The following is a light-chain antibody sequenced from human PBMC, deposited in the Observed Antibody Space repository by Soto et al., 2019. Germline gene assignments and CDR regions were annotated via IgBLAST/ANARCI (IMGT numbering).Light chain of an antibody. CDR3: QQFFKAPLT. Sequence: ILLTQSPAVLSPSVGECVTITCQARQIVXTSFGWYQVQPGKAPTLLXYDASTFARGVPSRLSATVSGTEFSPTITRRQPDDSVNYYWQQFFKAPLTFGQGTQVEIK. CDR1: QIVXTS. CDR2: DAS. J-gene: IGKJ5*01. V-gene: IGKV1-9*01.